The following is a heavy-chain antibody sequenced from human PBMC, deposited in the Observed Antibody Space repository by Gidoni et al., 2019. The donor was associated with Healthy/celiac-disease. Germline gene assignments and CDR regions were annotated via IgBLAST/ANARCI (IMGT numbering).Heavy chain of an antibody. Sequence: EVQLVESGGGLVQPGRSLRLSCAASGFTFDDYAMHWVRQAPGKGLEWVAGISWNSGSIGYADSVKGRFTISRDNAKNSLYLQMNSLRAEDTALYYCAKDFGAALHLGELSVGWYFDLWGRGTLVTVSS. V-gene: IGHV3-9*01. CDR2: ISWNSGSI. CDR1: GFTFDDYA. CDR3: AKDFGAALHLGELSVGWYFDL. J-gene: IGHJ2*01. D-gene: IGHD3-16*02.